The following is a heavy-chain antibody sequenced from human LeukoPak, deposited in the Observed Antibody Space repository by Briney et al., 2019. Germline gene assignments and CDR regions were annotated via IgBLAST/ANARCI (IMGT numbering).Heavy chain of an antibody. D-gene: IGHD4/OR15-4a*01. CDR1: AGSNNSYY. CDR3: ARKALKKGWFDP. J-gene: IGHJ5*02. Sequence: SETLSLTCTVSAGSNNSYYWSWVRQPPGKGLEWIGYTHPSGNTNYSPSLRSRVTISIDTSRNQFSLKLSSVTAADTAVYFCARKALKKGWFDPWGRGTLVTVSS. V-gene: IGHV4-4*09. CDR2: THPSGNT.